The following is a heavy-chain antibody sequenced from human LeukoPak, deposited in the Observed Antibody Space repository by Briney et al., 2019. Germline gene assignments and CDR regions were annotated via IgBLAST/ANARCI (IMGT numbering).Heavy chain of an antibody. CDR3: AKVTLLWFGELLGAFDI. D-gene: IGHD3-10*01. CDR1: GFTFSTYA. Sequence: GGSLRLSCAASGFTFSTYALSWVRQAPGKGLEWVSAISPGGDRTYYADSVKGRFTISRDNSKNTLYLQMNSLRAEDTAVYYCAKVTLLWFGELLGAFDIWGQGTMVTVSS. J-gene: IGHJ3*02. CDR2: ISPGGDRT. V-gene: IGHV3-23*01.